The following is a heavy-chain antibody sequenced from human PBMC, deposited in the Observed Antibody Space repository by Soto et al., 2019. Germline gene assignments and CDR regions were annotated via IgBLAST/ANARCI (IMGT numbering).Heavy chain of an antibody. D-gene: IGHD1-7*01. CDR3: ARRRTGWNYDY. J-gene: IGHJ4*02. CDR2: ISGSGGST. CDR1: GFTFSSYA. Sequence: GGSLRLSCAASGFTFSSYAMSWVRQAPGKGLEWVAAISGSGGSTYYADSVKSRLTITKDTSKNQVVLTMTNMDPVDTATYYCARRRTGWNYDYWGQGTLVTVSS. V-gene: IGHV3-23*01.